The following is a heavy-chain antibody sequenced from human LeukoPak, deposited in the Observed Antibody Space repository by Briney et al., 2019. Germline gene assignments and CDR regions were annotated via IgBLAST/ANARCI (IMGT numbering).Heavy chain of an antibody. V-gene: IGHV4-34*01. CDR2: INHSGST. CDR1: GGSFSGYY. CDR3: ASSVVVTAISSTDY. D-gene: IGHD2-21*02. Sequence: SETLSLTCAVYGGSFSGYYWSWIRQPPGEGLEWIGEINHSGSTNYNPSLKSRVTISVDTSKNQFSLKLSSVTAADTAVYYCASSVVVTAISSTDYWGQGTLVTVSS. J-gene: IGHJ4*02.